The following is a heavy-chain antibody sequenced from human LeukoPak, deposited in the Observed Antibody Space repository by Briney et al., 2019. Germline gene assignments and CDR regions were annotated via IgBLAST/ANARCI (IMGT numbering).Heavy chain of an antibody. CDR3: AREVRGAITVFDY. D-gene: IGHD3-10*01. J-gene: IGHJ4*02. V-gene: IGHV3-30-3*01. Sequence: GGSLRLSCAASGFTLSSYAMHWVRQAPGKGLEWVAVISYDGSNKYSADSVKGRFTISRDNSKNTLYLQMNSLRTEDTAVYYCAREVRGAITVFDYWGQGTLVTVSS. CDR1: GFTLSSYA. CDR2: ISYDGSNK.